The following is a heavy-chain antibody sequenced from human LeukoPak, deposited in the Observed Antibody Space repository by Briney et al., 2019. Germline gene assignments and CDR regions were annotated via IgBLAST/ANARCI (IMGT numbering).Heavy chain of an antibody. V-gene: IGHV3-48*03. CDR3: VAIVATMVDYFDY. CDR2: ISSSGSTI. Sequence: PGGSLRLSCAASGFTFSSSEINWVRQAPGKGLGCDSYISSSGSTIYYADSVKGRFTISRDNAKISLYLQMNSLRAEDTAVYYCVAIVATMVDYFDYWGQGTLVSVSS. D-gene: IGHD5-12*01. CDR1: GFTFSSSE. J-gene: IGHJ4*02.